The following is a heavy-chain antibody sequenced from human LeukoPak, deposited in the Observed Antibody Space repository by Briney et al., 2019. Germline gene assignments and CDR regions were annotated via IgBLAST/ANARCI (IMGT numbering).Heavy chain of an antibody. V-gene: IGHV3-23*01. CDR1: GFTFSSYA. CDR3: AKASRSYRSGWYYFDY. Sequence: GGSLRLSCAASGFTFSSYAMSWVRQAPGKGLEWVSAISGSGGSTYYADSVKGRFTISRDNSKNTLYLQMNSLRAEDTAVYYCAKASRSYRSGWYYFDYWGQGTLVTVSS. D-gene: IGHD6-19*01. CDR2: ISGSGGST. J-gene: IGHJ4*02.